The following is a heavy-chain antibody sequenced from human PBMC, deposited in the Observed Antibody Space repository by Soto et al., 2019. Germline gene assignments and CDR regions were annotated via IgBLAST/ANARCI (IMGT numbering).Heavy chain of an antibody. CDR2: NYYSGIT. J-gene: IGHJ6*02. Sequence: QVQLQESGPGLVKPSQTLSLTCTVSGGSISSGGYYWTWIRQHPGKGLEWIGYNYYSGITYYNPSLKSLVTISLATSKNQFSLQLSSVTAADTAVYYCARGSSIAGLYYGMDVWGQGTTVTVSS. CDR3: ARGSSIAGLYYGMDV. V-gene: IGHV4-31*01. D-gene: IGHD6-6*01. CDR1: GGSISSGGYY.